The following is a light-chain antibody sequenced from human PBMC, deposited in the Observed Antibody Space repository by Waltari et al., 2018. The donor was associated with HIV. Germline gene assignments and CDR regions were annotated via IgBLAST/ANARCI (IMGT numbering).Light chain of an antibody. V-gene: IGLV3-21*02. Sequence: SYVLTQPPSVSAVPGQTARISCGGSNSGLTSVHWSQQQPGQAPVLVVYADANRPSGIPVRFSGSNSGNTATLIISGVEAGDEADYYCQMCDDDTNSVLFGGGTKLTVL. CDR1: NSGLTS. CDR2: ADA. J-gene: IGLJ3*02. CDR3: QMCDDDTNSVL.